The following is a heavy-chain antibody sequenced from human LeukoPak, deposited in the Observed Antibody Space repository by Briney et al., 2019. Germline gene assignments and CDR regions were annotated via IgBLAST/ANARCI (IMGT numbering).Heavy chain of an antibody. CDR2: IYHSGST. D-gene: IGHD3-22*01. CDR3: AVNYYDSSGYDASFDY. Sequence: SETLSLTCTVSGYSISSGYYWGWIRQPPGKGLEWIGSIYHSGSTYYNPSLKSRVTISVDTSKNQFSLKLSSVTAADTAVYYCAVNYYDSSGYDASFDYWGQGTLVTVSS. V-gene: IGHV4-38-2*02. CDR1: GYSISSGYY. J-gene: IGHJ4*02.